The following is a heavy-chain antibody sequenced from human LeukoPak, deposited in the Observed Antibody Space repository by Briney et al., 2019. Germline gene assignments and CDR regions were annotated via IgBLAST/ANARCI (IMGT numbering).Heavy chain of an antibody. V-gene: IGHV3-43*02. CDR3: AKDLYDSSGYYHNSAPDY. CDR1: GFTFDDYA. Sequence: GGSLRLSCAASGFTFDDYAMHWVRQAPGKGLEWVSLISGDGGSTYYADSVKGRFIISRDNSKNSLYLQMNSLRTEDTALYYCAKDLYDSSGYYHNSAPDYWGQGTLVTVSS. CDR2: ISGDGGST. D-gene: IGHD3-22*01. J-gene: IGHJ4*02.